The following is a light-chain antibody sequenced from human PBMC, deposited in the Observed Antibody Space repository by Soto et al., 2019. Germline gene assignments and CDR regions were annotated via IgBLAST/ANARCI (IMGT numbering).Light chain of an antibody. CDR1: QSVGVD. V-gene: IGKV3-15*01. CDR3: QQYNDWPPLT. CDR2: GAS. J-gene: IGKJ4*01. Sequence: EIVMTQSPATLSVSPGERATLSCRASQSVGVDLAWYRQKRSQAPRLLIYGASTRATGIAARFSGSGSGTEFTLTINGLQSEDFAIYYCQQYNDWPPLTFGGGTEVEVK.